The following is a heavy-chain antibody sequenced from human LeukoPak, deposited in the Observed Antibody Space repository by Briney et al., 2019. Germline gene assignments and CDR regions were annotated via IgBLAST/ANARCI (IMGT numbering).Heavy chain of an antibody. CDR3: ARQEIGLRSFDP. D-gene: IGHD3/OR15-3a*01. CDR1: GGSISSSLYH. CDR2: IYYTGTT. Sequence: SETLSLTCTVSGGSISSSLYHWGWIRQSPGKNLEWLGSIYYTGTTHYNPSLKSRVTISVDTSKNQFSLDLSSVTAADTAVYYCARQEIGLRSFDPWGQGTLVTVSS. V-gene: IGHV4-39*01. J-gene: IGHJ5*02.